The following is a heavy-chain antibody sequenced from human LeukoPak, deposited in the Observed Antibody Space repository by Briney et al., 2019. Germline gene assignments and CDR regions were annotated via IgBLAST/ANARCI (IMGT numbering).Heavy chain of an antibody. CDR3: RFGDFNDF. CDR1: GFTIRSYM. CDR2: ITINSGGQ. V-gene: IGHV3-21*01. D-gene: IGHD3-10*01. J-gene: IGHJ4*02. Sequence: PGGPLRLSCAASGFTIRSYMMLWVRPAPAKGLEWVSSITINSGGQSYADSVEGRFTVSRDNAKNSLYLQMNSLSGADTAVYCCRFGDFNDFWGQGTLVTVSS.